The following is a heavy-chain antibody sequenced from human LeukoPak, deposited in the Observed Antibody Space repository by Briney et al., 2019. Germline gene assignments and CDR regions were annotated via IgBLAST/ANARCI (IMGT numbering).Heavy chain of an antibody. CDR3: GKEIGTYSNTPLDY. V-gene: IGHV3-23*01. CDR1: GFTFSNYA. CDR2: ISGSGGST. J-gene: IGHJ4*02. D-gene: IGHD1-26*01. Sequence: GGSLRLSCAASGFTFSNYAMSWVRQAPGKGLEWVSAISGSGGSTYYADSVKGRFTISRDNSKNTLHLQMNSLRAEDTAMYYCGKEIGTYSNTPLDYWGQGTLVTVSS.